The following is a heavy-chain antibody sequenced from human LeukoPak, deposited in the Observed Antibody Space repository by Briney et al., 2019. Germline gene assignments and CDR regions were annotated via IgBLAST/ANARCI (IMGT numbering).Heavy chain of an antibody. Sequence: GGSLRLSCAASGFTFDDYAMHWVRQAPGKGLEWVALISGDGGSTYYADSVKGRFTISRDNSKDSLYLQMNRLRTEDTALYYCAKDPLGRYPLWGQGTLVTVSS. CDR3: AKDPLGRYPL. CDR2: ISGDGGST. V-gene: IGHV3-43*02. D-gene: IGHD2-2*02. CDR1: GFTFDDYA. J-gene: IGHJ4*02.